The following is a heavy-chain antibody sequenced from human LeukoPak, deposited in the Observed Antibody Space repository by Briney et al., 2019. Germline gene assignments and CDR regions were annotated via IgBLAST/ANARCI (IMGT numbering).Heavy chain of an antibody. Sequence: SETLSLTCAVYGGSFSGYYWSWIRQPPGKGLEWIGEINHSGSTNYNPSLKSRVTISVDTSKNQFSLKLSSVTAADTAVYYCARGRRVAYFDYWGQGTPVTVSS. CDR2: INHSGST. CDR3: ARGRRVAYFDY. V-gene: IGHV4-34*01. D-gene: IGHD1-14*01. J-gene: IGHJ4*02. CDR1: GGSFSGYY.